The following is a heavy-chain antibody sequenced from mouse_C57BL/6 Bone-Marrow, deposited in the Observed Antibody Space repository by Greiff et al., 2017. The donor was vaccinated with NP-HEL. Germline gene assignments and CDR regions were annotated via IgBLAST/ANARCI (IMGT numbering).Heavy chain of an antibody. D-gene: IGHD2-5*01. V-gene: IGHV1-75*01. Sequence: QVQLKQSGPELVQPGASVKISCKASGYTFTDYYINWVKQRPGQGLEWIGWIFPGSGSTYYNEKFKGKATLTVNKSSSTAYMLLISLTSEDSAVYSYTREEVYYSNVYWYFDVWGRGTTVTVAS. CDR3: TREEVYYSNVYWYFDV. CDR2: IFPGSGST. CDR1: GYTFTDYY. J-gene: IGHJ1*03.